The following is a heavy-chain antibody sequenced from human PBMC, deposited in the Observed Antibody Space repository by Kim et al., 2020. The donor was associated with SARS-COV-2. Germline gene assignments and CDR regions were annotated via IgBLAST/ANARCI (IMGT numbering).Heavy chain of an antibody. J-gene: IGHJ5*02. V-gene: IGHV3-48*02. CDR2: ISSSSSTI. CDR3: ARRFYFDSSGYYGNNWFAP. D-gene: IGHD3-22*01. Sequence: GGSLRLSCAASGFTFSSYSMNWVRQAPGKGLEWVSYISSSSSTIYYADSVKGRFTMSRDNAKNSLYLQMNSLRDEDTAVYYCARRFYFDSSGYYGNNWFAPWGQGTMVPVSS. CDR1: GFTFSSYS.